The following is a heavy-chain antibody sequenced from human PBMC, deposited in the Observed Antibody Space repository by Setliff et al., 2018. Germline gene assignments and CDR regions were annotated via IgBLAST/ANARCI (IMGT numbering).Heavy chain of an antibody. J-gene: IGHJ6*02. Sequence: LKISCKGSGCSFTSYWIGWVRQMPGKGLEWMGIIYPGDSDTRYSPSFQGQVTISADKSISTAYLQWSSLKASDTAMYYCARYDSSGYHYYYGMDVWGQGTTVTVSS. D-gene: IGHD3-22*01. CDR3: ARYDSSGYHYYYGMDV. CDR2: IYPGDSDT. CDR1: GCSFTSYW. V-gene: IGHV5-51*01.